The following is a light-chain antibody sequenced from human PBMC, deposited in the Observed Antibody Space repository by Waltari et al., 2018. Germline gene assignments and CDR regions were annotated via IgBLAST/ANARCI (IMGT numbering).Light chain of an antibody. CDR2: AAS. Sequence: DIQMTQSPSSLSASVGDRVTITCRASQNIGSALKWYQHKPGKAPNRLIYAASSLQSGVPSRCSGSGSESGTDFTLTISSLHPEDCAIYYCHQSYSTPTFGPGTKVDIK. V-gene: IGKV1-39*01. CDR3: HQSYSTPT. CDR1: QNIGSA. J-gene: IGKJ3*01.